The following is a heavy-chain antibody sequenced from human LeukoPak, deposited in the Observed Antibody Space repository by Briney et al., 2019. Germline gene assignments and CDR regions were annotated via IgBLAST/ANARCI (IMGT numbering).Heavy chain of an antibody. Sequence: GGSLRLSCAASGFTVSSNYMSWVRQAPGKGLEWVSVIYSGGSTYYADSVKDRFTISRDNSKNTLYLQMNSLRAEDTAVYYCATTEGGQWPRFDYWGQGTLVTVSS. D-gene: IGHD6-19*01. CDR1: GFTVSSNY. V-gene: IGHV3-53*01. J-gene: IGHJ4*02. CDR2: IYSGGST. CDR3: ATTEGGQWPRFDY.